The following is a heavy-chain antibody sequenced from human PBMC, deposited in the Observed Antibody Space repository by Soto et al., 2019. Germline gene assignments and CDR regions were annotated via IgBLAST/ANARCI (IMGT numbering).Heavy chain of an antibody. CDR2: ISSSGSTI. J-gene: IGHJ4*02. CDR1: GFTFSSYE. CDR3: ARDRQNYSDSSGLFDY. D-gene: IGHD3-22*01. V-gene: IGHV3-48*03. Sequence: EVQLVESGGGLVQPGGSLRLSCAASGFTFSSYEMNWVRQAPGKGLEWVSYISSSGSTIYYADSVKGRFTISRDNAKNSLYLQMNSLRAEDTAVYYCARDRQNYSDSSGLFDYWGQGTLVTVSS.